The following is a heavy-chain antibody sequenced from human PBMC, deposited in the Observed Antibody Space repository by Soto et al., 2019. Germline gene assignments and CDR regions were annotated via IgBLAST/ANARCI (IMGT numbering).Heavy chain of an antibody. CDR1: GFTFSSYE. J-gene: IGHJ4*02. Sequence: LRLSCAASGFTFSSYEMNWVRQAPGKGLEWVSYISSSGSTIYYADSVKGRFTISRDNAKNSLYLQMNSLRAEDTAVYYCASTGPYYDSSGTYYFDYWGQGTLVTVSS. V-gene: IGHV3-48*03. CDR3: ASTGPYYDSSGTYYFDY. CDR2: ISSSGSTI. D-gene: IGHD3-22*01.